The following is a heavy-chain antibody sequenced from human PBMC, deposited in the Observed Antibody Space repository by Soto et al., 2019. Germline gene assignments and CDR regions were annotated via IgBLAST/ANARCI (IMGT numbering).Heavy chain of an antibody. CDR2: IYHSGST. Sequence: SETLSLTCVVSGYSISSGYYWGWIRQPPGKGLEWIGSIYHSGSTYYNPSLKSRVTISVDTSKNQFSLKLSSVTAADTAVYYCERVGYYYDSSGYYDGNWFDPWGKGTLVTVSS. CDR1: GYSISSGYY. CDR3: ERVGYYYDSSGYYDGNWFDP. V-gene: IGHV4-38-2*01. D-gene: IGHD3-22*01. J-gene: IGHJ5*02.